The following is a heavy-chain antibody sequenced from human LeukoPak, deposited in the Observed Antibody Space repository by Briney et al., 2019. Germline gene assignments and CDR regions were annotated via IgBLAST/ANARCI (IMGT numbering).Heavy chain of an antibody. V-gene: IGHV1-8*01. CDR2: MNPNSGNT. J-gene: IGHJ6*02. D-gene: IGHD3-10*01. CDR3: ARTYYGSGSYYLGYYYYYGMDV. Sequence: ASVKVSCKASGYTFTSYDINWVRQATGQGLEWMGWMNPNSGNTGYAQKFQGRVTMTRNTSISTAYMELSSLRSEDTAVYYCARTYYGSGSYYLGYYYYYGMDVWGQGTTVTVS. CDR1: GYTFTSYD.